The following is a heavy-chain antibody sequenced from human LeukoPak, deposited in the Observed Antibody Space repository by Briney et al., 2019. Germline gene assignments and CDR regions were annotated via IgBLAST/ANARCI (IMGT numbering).Heavy chain of an antibody. CDR3: ASSSGIRHLGY. V-gene: IGHV4-59*01. CDR1: GGSISSYY. Sequence: SETLSLTCTVSGGSISSYYWSWIRQPPGKGLEWIGYIYDSGSTTYNPSLKSRVTISVDTSKNQFSLKLSSVTAADTAVYYCASSSGIRHLGYWGQGTLVTVSS. CDR2: IYDSGST. J-gene: IGHJ4*02. D-gene: IGHD3-10*01.